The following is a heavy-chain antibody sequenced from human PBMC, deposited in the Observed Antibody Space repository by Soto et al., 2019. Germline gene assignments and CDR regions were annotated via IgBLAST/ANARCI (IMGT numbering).Heavy chain of an antibody. D-gene: IGHD2-2*01. J-gene: IGHJ6*02. Sequence: QVQLVQSGAEVKKPGSSVKVSCKASGGTFSSYAISWVRQAPGQGLEWMGGIIPIPGTANYAQKFQGRVTITADESTSTDYMELGSLRSEDTAVYYCAKSQGSSTSLEIYYYYYYGIDVWGQGTTVTVSS. CDR3: AKSQGSSTSLEIYYYYYYGIDV. CDR1: GGTFSSYA. CDR2: IIPIPGTA. V-gene: IGHV1-69*01.